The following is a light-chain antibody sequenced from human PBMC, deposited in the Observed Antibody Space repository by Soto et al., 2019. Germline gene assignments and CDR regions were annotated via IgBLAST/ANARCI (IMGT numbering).Light chain of an antibody. CDR2: DAS. J-gene: IGKJ5*01. Sequence: DIVLTQSPATLSLSPGDRATLSCRASQSVSSYLAWYQQKPGQAPRLLIYDASNMATGIPARFSGSGSGTDFTLTISSLEPEDFAVYYCQQRSNWPRTFGQGTRLEIK. V-gene: IGKV3-11*01. CDR1: QSVSSY. CDR3: QQRSNWPRT.